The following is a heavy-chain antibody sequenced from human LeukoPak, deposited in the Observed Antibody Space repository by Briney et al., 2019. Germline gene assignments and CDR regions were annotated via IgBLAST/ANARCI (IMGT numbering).Heavy chain of an antibody. V-gene: IGHV3-30*04. CDR2: ISYDGRNQ. CDR3: VRENDAFDI. Sequence: GGSLRLSCAASGFTFSSYAMHWVRQAPGKGLEWVAVISYDGRNQYYADSVKGRFTNSRDNSNNTLYLQMNSLRAEDTAVYYCVRENDAFDIWGQGTMVTVSS. CDR1: GFTFSSYA. J-gene: IGHJ3*02.